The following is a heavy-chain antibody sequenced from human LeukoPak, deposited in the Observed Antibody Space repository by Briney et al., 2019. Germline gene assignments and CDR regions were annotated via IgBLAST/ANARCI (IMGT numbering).Heavy chain of an antibody. CDR1: GFTFSSYA. Sequence: GGSLRLSCAASGFTFSSYAMSWVRQAPGKGLEWVSAISGSGGSTYYADSVEGRFTISRDNSKNTLYLQMNSLRAEDTAVYYCAKPNSSSWDWYFDLWGRGTLVTVSS. J-gene: IGHJ2*01. CDR2: ISGSGGST. CDR3: AKPNSSSWDWYFDL. D-gene: IGHD6-13*01. V-gene: IGHV3-23*01.